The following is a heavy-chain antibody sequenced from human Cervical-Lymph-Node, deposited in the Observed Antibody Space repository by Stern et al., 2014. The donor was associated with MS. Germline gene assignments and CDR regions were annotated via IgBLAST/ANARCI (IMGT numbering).Heavy chain of an antibody. CDR2: INPGGGSS. D-gene: IGHD2-15*01. CDR3: ARDLADPALASGSGY. Sequence: QVQLVQSGAEVKKPGASVKISCKASGYTFTSYYMHWVRQAPGQGLEWMGIINPGGGSSSNAQKFQGRITMTGDTSTTTVYMELSSLRSEDTAVYYCARDLADPALASGSGYWGQGTLVTVSS. V-gene: IGHV1-46*01. CDR1: GYTFTSYY. J-gene: IGHJ4*02.